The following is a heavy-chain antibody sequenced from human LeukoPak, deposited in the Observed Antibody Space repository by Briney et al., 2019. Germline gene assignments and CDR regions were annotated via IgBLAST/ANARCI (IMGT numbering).Heavy chain of an antibody. V-gene: IGHV4-4*07. CDR2: IYTSGST. Sequence: PSETLSLTCTVSGGSISSYYWSWIRQPAGKGLEWIGRIYTSGSTNYNPSLKSRVTMSVDTSKNQFSLKLSSVTAADTAVYYCASMYAGGYSSGYEFDYWGQGTLVTVSS. CDR1: GGSISSYY. D-gene: IGHD5-18*01. CDR3: ASMYAGGYSSGYEFDY. J-gene: IGHJ4*02.